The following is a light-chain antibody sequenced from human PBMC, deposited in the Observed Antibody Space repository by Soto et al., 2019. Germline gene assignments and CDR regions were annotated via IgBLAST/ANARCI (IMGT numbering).Light chain of an antibody. J-gene: IGKJ4*01. CDR1: QSLSNSY. CDR3: QQYGSSPLT. CDR2: GAS. Sequence: EIVLTQSPGTLSLSPGERATLSCRASQSLSNSYLAWYQQRPGQAPRLLIYGASSRATGIPDRFSGSGSGTDFTLTISRLQPEDVAVYYCQQYGSSPLTFGGGTKVEIK. V-gene: IGKV3-20*01.